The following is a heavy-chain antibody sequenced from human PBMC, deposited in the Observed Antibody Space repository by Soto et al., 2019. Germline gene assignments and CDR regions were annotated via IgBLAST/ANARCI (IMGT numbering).Heavy chain of an antibody. CDR2: INHSGST. Sequence: SETLSLTCAVYGGSFSGYYWSWIRQPPGKGLEWFGEINHSGSTNYNPSLKSRVTISVDTSKNQFSLKLSSVTAADTAVYYCARVARYYYGSGSYYNRAWFDPWGQGTLVTVSS. V-gene: IGHV4-34*01. J-gene: IGHJ5*02. CDR3: ARVARYYYGSGSYYNRAWFDP. CDR1: GGSFSGYY. D-gene: IGHD3-10*01.